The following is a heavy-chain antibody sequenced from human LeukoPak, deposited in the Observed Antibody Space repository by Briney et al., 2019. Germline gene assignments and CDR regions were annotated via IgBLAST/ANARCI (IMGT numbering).Heavy chain of an antibody. CDR2: IIPIFGTA. J-gene: IGHJ1*01. Sequence: SVKVSCKASGGTFSSYAISWVRQAPGQGLEWMGGIIPIFGTANYAQKFQGRVTITADESTSTAYMELSSLRSEDTAVYYCARADSSSWTEHFQHWGQGTLVTVSS. CDR1: GGTFSSYA. CDR3: ARADSSSWTEHFQH. V-gene: IGHV1-69*01. D-gene: IGHD6-13*01.